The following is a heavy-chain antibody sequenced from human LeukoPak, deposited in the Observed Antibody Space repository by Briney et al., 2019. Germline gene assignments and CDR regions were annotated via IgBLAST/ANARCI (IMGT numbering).Heavy chain of an antibody. CDR1: GFTFSSYL. D-gene: IGHD3-16*02. Sequence: PGGSLRLSCAASGFTFSSYLMNWVRQAPGKGLEWVSYISSSGSTIYYADSVKGRFTISRDNAKNSLYLQMNSLRAEDTAVYYCARDSFGELSATNYFDYWGQGTLVTVSS. CDR2: ISSSGSTI. J-gene: IGHJ4*02. CDR3: ARDSFGELSATNYFDY. V-gene: IGHV3-48*03.